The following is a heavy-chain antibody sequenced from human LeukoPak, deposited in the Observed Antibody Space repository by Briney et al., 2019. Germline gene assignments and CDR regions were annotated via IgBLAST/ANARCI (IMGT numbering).Heavy chain of an antibody. D-gene: IGHD2-21*01. CDR3: ARPARAYCGGDCPIDY. J-gene: IGHJ4*02. CDR1: GFTFSGYS. CDR2: ISSSSTYI. V-gene: IGHV3-21*01. Sequence: GGSLRLSCAASGFTFSGYSMNWVRQAPGKGLEWVSSISSSSTYIYYADSVKGRFTISRDNAKNSPYLQMNSLRAEDTAVYYCARPARAYCGGDCPIDYWGQGTLVTVSS.